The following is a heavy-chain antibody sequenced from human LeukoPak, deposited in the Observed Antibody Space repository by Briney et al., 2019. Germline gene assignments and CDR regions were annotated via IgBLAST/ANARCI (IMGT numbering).Heavy chain of an antibody. D-gene: IGHD2-2*01. CDR1: GFTFSTYG. CDR2: ITTDGNSK. V-gene: IGHV3-30*03. CDR3: ARGWGDCGGPTCYLASAP. J-gene: IGHJ5*02. Sequence: GRSLRLSCAASGFTFSTYGMHWVRQAPGKGLEWVALITTDGNSKYYGDSVKGRFTISRDNSKNTLFLQMNSLTTEDTAVYYTARGWGDCGGPTCYLASAPGGKGPLFTVSS.